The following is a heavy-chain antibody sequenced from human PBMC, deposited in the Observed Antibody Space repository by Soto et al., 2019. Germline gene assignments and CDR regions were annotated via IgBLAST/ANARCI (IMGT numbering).Heavy chain of an antibody. CDR3: ATWAIAVGGEGF. Sequence: PGGSLRLSCTASGFTVSDYSVNWVRQAPGKGLEWISYISSTGDLILYADSVKGRFTIARDIAKNSLYLQMDSLRDEDSAVYHCATWAIAVGGEGFWGQGTLVTVSS. J-gene: IGHJ4*02. D-gene: IGHD2-21*01. V-gene: IGHV3-48*02. CDR2: ISSTGDLI. CDR1: GFTVSDYS.